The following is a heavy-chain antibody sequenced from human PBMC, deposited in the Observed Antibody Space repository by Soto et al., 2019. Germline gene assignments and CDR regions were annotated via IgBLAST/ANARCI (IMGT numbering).Heavy chain of an antibody. V-gene: IGHV4-31*03. CDR2: IYYSGST. Sequence: SETLSLTCTVSGGSISSGGYYWSWIRQHPGKGLEWIGYIYYSGSTYYNPSLKSRVTISVDTSKNQFSLKLSSVTAADTAVYYCARVVATTTYYYYMDVWGKGTTVTVSS. J-gene: IGHJ6*03. D-gene: IGHD5-12*01. CDR3: ARVVATTTYYYYMDV. CDR1: GGSISSGGYY.